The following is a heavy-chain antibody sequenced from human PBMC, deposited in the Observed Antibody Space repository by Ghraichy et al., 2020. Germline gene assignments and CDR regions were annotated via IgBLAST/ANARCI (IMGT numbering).Heavy chain of an antibody. CDR1: GFTFSSYS. J-gene: IGHJ2*01. CDR3: ARDLPPSGNWYFDL. D-gene: IGHD1-26*01. CDR2: ISSSSSYI. V-gene: IGHV3-21*01. Sequence: LSLTCAASGFTFSSYSMNWVRQAPGKGLEWVSSISSSSSYIYYADSVKGRFTISRDNAKNSLYLQMNSLRAEDTAVYYCARDLPPSGNWYFDLWGRGTLVTVSS.